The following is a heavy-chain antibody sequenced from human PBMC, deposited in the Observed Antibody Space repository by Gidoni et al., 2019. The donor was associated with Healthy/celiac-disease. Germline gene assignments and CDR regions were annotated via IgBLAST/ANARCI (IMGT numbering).Heavy chain of an antibody. D-gene: IGHD3-10*01. J-gene: IGHJ4*02. CDR3: ARGMSFGSGSYFYFDY. Sequence: EVQLVESGGGLVQPGGSLRLSCAASGFTVSSNYMSWVRQAPGKGLEWVSVIYSGGSTYYADSVKGRFTISRDNSKNTLYLQMNSLRAEDTAVYYCARGMSFGSGSYFYFDYWGQGTLVTVSS. CDR2: IYSGGST. CDR1: GFTVSSNY. V-gene: IGHV3-66*01.